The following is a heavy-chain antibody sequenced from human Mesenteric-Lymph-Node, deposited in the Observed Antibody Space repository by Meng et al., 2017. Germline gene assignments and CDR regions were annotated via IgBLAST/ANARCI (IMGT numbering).Heavy chain of an antibody. J-gene: IGHJ6*02. CDR2: INAGNGNT. D-gene: IGHD3-9*01. CDR1: GYTFTSYA. Sequence: ASVKVSCKASGYTFTSYAMHWVRQAPGQRLEWMGWINAGNGNTKYSQKFQGRVTITRDTSASTAYMELSSLRSEDTAVYYCARANRWLYYYYYGMDVWGQGTTVTVSS. CDR3: ARANRWLYYYYYGMDV. V-gene: IGHV1-3*01.